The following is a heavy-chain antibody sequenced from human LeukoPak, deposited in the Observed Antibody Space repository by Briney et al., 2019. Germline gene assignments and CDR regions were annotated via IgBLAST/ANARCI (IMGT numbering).Heavy chain of an antibody. J-gene: IGHJ5*02. D-gene: IGHD6-19*01. Sequence: ASVKVSCKASGYTFTSYGISWVRQAPGQGLEWMGWISAYNGNTNYAQKLQGRVTMTTETSTSTAYMELRSLRSDDTAVYYCALLPGYSSGWYGWFDPWGQGTLVTVSS. CDR3: ALLPGYSSGWYGWFDP. V-gene: IGHV1-18*01. CDR1: GYTFTSYG. CDR2: ISAYNGNT.